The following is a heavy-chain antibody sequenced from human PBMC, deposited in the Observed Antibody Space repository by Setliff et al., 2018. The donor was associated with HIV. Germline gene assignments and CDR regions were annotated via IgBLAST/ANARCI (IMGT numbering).Heavy chain of an antibody. CDR3: ARDSSGYGEDYYYYYMDV. Sequence: ASVKVSCKASGGTFNSYGISWVRQAPGQGLEWMGGIIPMFGTPNYAQKFQGRVTITADESTTTAYMELRSLRSEDTAVYYCARDSSGYGEDYYYYYMDVWGKGTTVTVSS. J-gene: IGHJ6*03. D-gene: IGHD3-22*01. V-gene: IGHV1-69*13. CDR1: GGTFNSYG. CDR2: IIPMFGTP.